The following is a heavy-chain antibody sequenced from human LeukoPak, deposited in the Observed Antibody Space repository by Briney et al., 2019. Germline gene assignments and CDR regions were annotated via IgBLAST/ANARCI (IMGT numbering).Heavy chain of an antibody. CDR3: VRGTGY. CDR2: ISSNGDNT. V-gene: IGHV3-64D*06. J-gene: IGHJ4*02. Sequence: GGSLRLSCSVSVFTFSTYVMHLVRQAPGKGLEYVSAISSNGDNTYYADSVKGRFTISRDNSKNTLYLQMSSLRAEDTAVYYCVRGTGYWGQGTLVTVSS. CDR1: VFTFSTYV.